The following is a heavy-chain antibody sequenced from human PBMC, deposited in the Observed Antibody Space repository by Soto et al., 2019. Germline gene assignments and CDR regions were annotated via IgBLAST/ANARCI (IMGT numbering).Heavy chain of an antibody. Sequence: ASVKVSCKASGYTFTSYCISWVRQAPGQGLEWMGWISAYNGNTNYAQKLQGRVTMTTDTSTSTAYMELRSLRSDDTAVYYCASFPYYYYGMDVWGQGTTVTVSS. CDR2: ISAYNGNT. V-gene: IGHV1-18*04. J-gene: IGHJ6*02. CDR3: ASFPYYYYGMDV. CDR1: GYTFTSYC.